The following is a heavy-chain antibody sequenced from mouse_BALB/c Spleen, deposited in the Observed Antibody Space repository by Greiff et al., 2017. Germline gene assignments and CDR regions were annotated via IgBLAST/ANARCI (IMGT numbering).Heavy chain of an antibody. Sequence: EVQLQQSGAELVQSGASVKLSCTASGFNINDYYMHWVEQRPEQGLEWIGWIDPENGDTEYAPKFQGKATMTADTSSNTAYLQLSSLTSEDTAVYYCNGVITSATFDYWGQGTTLTVSS. CDR2: IDPENGDT. D-gene: IGHD1-2*01. CDR3: NGVITSATFDY. V-gene: IGHV14-4*02. J-gene: IGHJ2*01. CDR1: GFNINDYY.